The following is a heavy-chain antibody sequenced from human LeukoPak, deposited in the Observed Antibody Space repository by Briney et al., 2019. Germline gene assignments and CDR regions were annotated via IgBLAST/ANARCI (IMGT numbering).Heavy chain of an antibody. CDR3: ARRAGSYSHSYDY. V-gene: IGHV3-23*01. D-gene: IGHD2-15*01. CDR1: GFTFSSYG. CDR2: ISGSGGST. J-gene: IGHJ4*02. Sequence: GGSLRLSCAASGFTFSSYGMSWVRQAPGKGLEWVSAISGSGGSTYYADSVKGRFTISRDNSKNTLYLQMNSLRAEDTAVYYCARRAGSYSHSYDYWGQGTLVTVSS.